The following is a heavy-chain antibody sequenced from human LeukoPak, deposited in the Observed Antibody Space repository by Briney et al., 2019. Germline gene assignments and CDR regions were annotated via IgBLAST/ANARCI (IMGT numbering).Heavy chain of an antibody. CDR3: ARAGYCSAAGCRLWAY. CDR2: INTNTGNL. Sequence: ASVKASCKASGYTFTSYAMNWVRQAPGQGLEWMGWINTNTGNLTYAQGFTGRFVFSLDTSVSTAYLQISSLKPEDTAVYYCARAGYCSAAGCRLWAYWGQGTLVTVSS. D-gene: IGHD2-15*01. J-gene: IGHJ4*02. CDR1: GYTFTSYA. V-gene: IGHV7-4-1*02.